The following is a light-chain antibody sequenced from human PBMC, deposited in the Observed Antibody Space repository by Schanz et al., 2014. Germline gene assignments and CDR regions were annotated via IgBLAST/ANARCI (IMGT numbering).Light chain of an antibody. CDR3: AVWDDSLSGV. Sequence: QSVLTQPPSVSGAPGQRVTISCTGSSSNLGAGYDVHWYQQLPGTAPKLLIYWNNQRPSGVPDRFSGSKSDTSASLAISGLRSEDEGDYFCAVWDDSLSGVFGTGTKLTVL. V-gene: IGLV1-40*01. CDR2: WNN. J-gene: IGLJ1*01. CDR1: SSNLGAGYD.